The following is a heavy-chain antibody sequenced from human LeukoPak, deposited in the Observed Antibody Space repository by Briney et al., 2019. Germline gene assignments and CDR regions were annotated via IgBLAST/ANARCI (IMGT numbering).Heavy chain of an antibody. V-gene: IGHV3-33*01. CDR2: IWYDGSNK. CDR1: GFTLSSYG. Sequence: GRSLRLSCAASGFTLSSYGMHWVRQAPGKGLEWVAVIWYDGSNKYYADSVKGRFTISRDNSKNTLYLQMNSLRAEDTAVYYCARGDIVVVPAAQIYYYYGMDVWGKGTTVTVSS. D-gene: IGHD2-2*01. J-gene: IGHJ6*04. CDR3: ARGDIVVVPAAQIYYYYGMDV.